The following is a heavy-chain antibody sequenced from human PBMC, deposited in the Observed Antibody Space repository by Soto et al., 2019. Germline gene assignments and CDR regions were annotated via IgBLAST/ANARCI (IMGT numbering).Heavy chain of an antibody. CDR1: GGSISSGGYY. CDR2: IYYSGST. D-gene: IGHD4-4*01. Sequence: SETLSLTCTVSGGSISSGGYYWSWIRQHPGKGLEWIGYIYYSGSTKYKPSLRSRVTISVDTSKNQFSLKVSSVTAADTAVYYCARHSNRNYGLYYFDYWGLGALVTVSS. V-gene: IGHV4-31*03. CDR3: ARHSNRNYGLYYFDY. J-gene: IGHJ4*02.